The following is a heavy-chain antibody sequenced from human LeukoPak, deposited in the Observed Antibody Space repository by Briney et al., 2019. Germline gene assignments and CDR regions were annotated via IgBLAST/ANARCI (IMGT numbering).Heavy chain of an antibody. D-gene: IGHD1-20*01. Sequence: SGPTLVTPTQTLTLTCTFSGFSLSTSGVGVGWIRQPPGKALELLAVIYWDDDKRYNPSLKSRLTITKDTSKNQVVLTVTNMDPVDTATYYCAHRGPLYGNWNGGYFDFWGQGALFTVSS. CDR1: GFSLSTSGVG. CDR3: AHRGPLYGNWNGGYFDF. V-gene: IGHV2-5*02. CDR2: IYWDDDK. J-gene: IGHJ4*02.